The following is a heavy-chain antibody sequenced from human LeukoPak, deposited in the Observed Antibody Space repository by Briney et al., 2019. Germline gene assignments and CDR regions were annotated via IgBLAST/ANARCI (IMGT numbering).Heavy chain of an antibody. CDR3: ARDAYSSSSRSNYFDY. V-gene: IGHV4-39*07. D-gene: IGHD6-6*01. CDR1: GGSISSYY. Sequence: SETLSLTCTVSGGSISSYYWGWIRQPPGKGLEWIGSIYYSGSTYYNPSLKSRVTISVDTSKNQFSLKLSSVTAADTAVYYCARDAYSSSSRSNYFDYWGQGTLVTVSS. CDR2: IYYSGST. J-gene: IGHJ4*02.